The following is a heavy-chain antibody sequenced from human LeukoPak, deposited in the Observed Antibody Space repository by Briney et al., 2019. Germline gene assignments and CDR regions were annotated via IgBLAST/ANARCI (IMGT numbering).Heavy chain of an antibody. CDR2: SNPNGDST. V-gene: IGHV1-46*01. J-gene: IGHJ4*02. Sequence: ASVRVSCKAAGYIITSYYIDRVRQAPGQGLEWMGVSNPNGDSTSYAQKFQGRVTMTRDTSTSTVYMELSSLRSEDTAVHYCARSMIRGATYYFDYWGQGTLVTVSS. CDR1: GYIITSYY. D-gene: IGHD3-10*01. CDR3: ARSMIRGATYYFDY.